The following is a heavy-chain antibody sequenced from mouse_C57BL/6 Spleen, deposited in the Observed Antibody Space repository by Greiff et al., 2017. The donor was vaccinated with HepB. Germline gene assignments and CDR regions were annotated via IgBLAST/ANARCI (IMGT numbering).Heavy chain of an antibody. V-gene: IGHV1-55*01. CDR2: IYPGSGST. D-gene: IGHD1-3*01. J-gene: IGHJ4*01. CDR1: GYTFTSYW. CDR3: ARRLTKWDYAMDY. Sequence: VQLQQPGAELVKPGASVKMSCKASGYTFTSYWITWVKQRPGQGLEWIGDIYPGSGSTNYNEKFKSKATLTVDTSSSTAYMQLSSLTSEDSAVYYCARRLTKWDYAMDYWGQGTSVTVSS.